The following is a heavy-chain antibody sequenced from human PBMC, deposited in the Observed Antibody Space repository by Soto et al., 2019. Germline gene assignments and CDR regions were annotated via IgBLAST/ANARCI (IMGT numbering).Heavy chain of an antibody. CDR3: ARRRLSPAGLLTTMEY. CDR1: GYPLTVDI. CDR2: INGGTDNI. Sequence: APLKADCKAFGYPLTVDILHWVSKATGHSHEWMGLINGGTDNIRISQKFQRTVTVTRDTTATTVYMELVNLTAEATAFYSSARRRLSPAGLLTTMEYWGQGSLVTVSS. J-gene: IGHJ4*01. D-gene: IGHD3-10*01. V-gene: IGHV1-3*01.